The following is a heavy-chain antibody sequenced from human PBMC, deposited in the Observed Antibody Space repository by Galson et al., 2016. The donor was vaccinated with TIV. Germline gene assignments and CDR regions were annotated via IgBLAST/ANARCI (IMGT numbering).Heavy chain of an antibody. J-gene: IGHJ4*02. CDR3: TRSPYSNSAPGGDYYFDF. Sequence: SVKVSCKASGGIFRNFAITWVRQAPGQGLEWMGVILPIFGTTNYARKFQGRVTITADEPEMTAYMELSSLRSEDTAVYYCTRSPYSNSAPGGDYYFDFWGQGTLVTVSS. V-gene: IGHV1-69*13. D-gene: IGHD4-11*01. CDR1: GGIFRNFA. CDR2: ILPIFGTT.